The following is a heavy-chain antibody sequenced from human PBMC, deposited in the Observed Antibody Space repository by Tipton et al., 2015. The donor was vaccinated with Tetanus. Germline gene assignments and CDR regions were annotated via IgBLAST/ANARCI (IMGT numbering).Heavy chain of an antibody. Sequence: TLSLTCTVSRGSISSSNYYWGWIRQPPGKGLEWIGSIYYSGSTYYNPSLKSRVTISVDTSKNQFSLKLSSVTAADTAVYYCAREWLGQGGGWYTDYWGQGILVNVSS. CDR3: AREWLGQGGGWYTDY. V-gene: IGHV4-39*02. CDR1: RGSISSSNYY. CDR2: IYYSGST. D-gene: IGHD6-19*01. J-gene: IGHJ4*02.